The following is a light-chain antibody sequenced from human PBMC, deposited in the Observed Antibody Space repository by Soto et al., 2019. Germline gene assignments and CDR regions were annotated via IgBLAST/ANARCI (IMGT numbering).Light chain of an antibody. J-gene: IGKJ1*01. Sequence: EIVLTQSQATLSLSPGERPTLSCRASQGVSSTLAWYQQKPGQAPRLLIYDASNRATGIPARFSGSGSGTDFTLTISSLEPEDFAVYYCQQRSNWPPWTFGQGTKVEIK. CDR3: QQRSNWPPWT. CDR2: DAS. CDR1: QGVSST. V-gene: IGKV3-11*01.